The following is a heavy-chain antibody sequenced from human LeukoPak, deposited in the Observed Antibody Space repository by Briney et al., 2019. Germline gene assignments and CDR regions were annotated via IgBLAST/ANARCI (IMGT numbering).Heavy chain of an antibody. CDR1: GFTFSSHW. V-gene: IGHV3-7*01. CDR3: ARGRSSPLDY. CDR2: IKQDGSEK. D-gene: IGHD6-13*01. J-gene: IGHJ4*02. Sequence: GGSLRLSCAASGFTFSSHWMSWVRQAPGKGLEWVANIKQDGSEKYYVDSVKGRFTISRDNAKNSLYLQMNSLRAEDTAVYYCARGRSSPLDYWGQGTLVTVSS.